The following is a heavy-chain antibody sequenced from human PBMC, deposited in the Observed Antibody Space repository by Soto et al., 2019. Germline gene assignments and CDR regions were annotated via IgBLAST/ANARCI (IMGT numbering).Heavy chain of an antibody. CDR1: GFAFSSYG. CDR2: ISGSGGST. Sequence: PGGSLRLSCAASGFAFSSYGMSWVRQAPGKGLVWVSGISGSGGSTYYADSVKGRFTISRDDSEHTLFLEMNALSTEDTAIYYCSADFPDWGAYAFDSWGQGILVTVSS. D-gene: IGHD3-16*01. V-gene: IGHV3-23*01. CDR3: SADFPDWGAYAFDS. J-gene: IGHJ4*02.